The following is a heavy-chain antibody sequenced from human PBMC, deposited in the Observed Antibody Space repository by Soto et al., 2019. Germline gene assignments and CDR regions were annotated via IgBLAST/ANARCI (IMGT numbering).Heavy chain of an antibody. V-gene: IGHV4-38-2*01. D-gene: IGHD2-2*01. CDR1: GYSISSGYY. CDR2: IYHSGST. Sequence: SETLSLTCVVSGYSISSGYYWCFIRQPPGKGLEWIGSIYHSGSTYYNPSLKSRVTVSVDTSRNQFSLELSSVTAADTAVYYCARCHCSTTSCSWFDPWGQGTLVTVSS. J-gene: IGHJ5*02. CDR3: ARCHCSTTSCSWFDP.